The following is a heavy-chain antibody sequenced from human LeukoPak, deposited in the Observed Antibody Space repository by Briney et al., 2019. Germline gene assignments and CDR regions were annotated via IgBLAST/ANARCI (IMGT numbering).Heavy chain of an antibody. J-gene: IGHJ4*02. CDR1: GGSISSGGYY. D-gene: IGHD1-14*01. CDR2: IYHSGST. V-gene: IGHV4-30-2*01. CDR3: ATTGNQLRGDYFDY. Sequence: PSQTLSLTCTVSGGSISSGGYYWSWIRQPPGKGLEWIGYIYHSGSTYYNPSLKSRVTISVDRSKNQFSLKLSSVTAADTAVYYCATTGNQLRGDYFDYWGQGTLVTVSS.